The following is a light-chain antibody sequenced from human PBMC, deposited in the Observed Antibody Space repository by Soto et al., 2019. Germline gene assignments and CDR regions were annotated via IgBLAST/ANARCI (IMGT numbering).Light chain of an antibody. Sequence: EIVLTQSPGTLSLSPGERATLSCRASQSLRSSSLAWYQQKPGQAPRLPIYGTSSGATGIPDRFSGSGSGADFTLTISRLEPEDFAVYYCQQYGSSPQTFGQGTKVDIK. CDR3: QQYGSSPQT. V-gene: IGKV3-20*01. J-gene: IGKJ1*01. CDR1: QSLRSSS. CDR2: GTS.